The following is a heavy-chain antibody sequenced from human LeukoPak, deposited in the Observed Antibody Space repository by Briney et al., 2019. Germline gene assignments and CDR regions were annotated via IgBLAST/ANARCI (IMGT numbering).Heavy chain of an antibody. CDR1: GGSISSGSYY. CDR3: ARGDSSSVGLDY. D-gene: IGHD6-13*01. Sequence: PSQTLSLTCTVSGGSISSGSYYWSWIRRPAGKGLEWIGRIYTSGSTNYNPSLKSRVTISVDTSKNQFSLKLSSVTAADTAVYYCARGDSSSVGLDYWGQGTLVTVSS. CDR2: IYTSGST. V-gene: IGHV4-61*02. J-gene: IGHJ4*02.